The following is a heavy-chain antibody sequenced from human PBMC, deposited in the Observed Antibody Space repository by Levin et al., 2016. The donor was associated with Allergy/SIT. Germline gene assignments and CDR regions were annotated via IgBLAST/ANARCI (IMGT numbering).Heavy chain of an antibody. Sequence: WVRQAPGQGLEWMGGIIPIFGTANYAQKFQGRVTITADKSTSTAYMELSSLRSEDTAVYYCAREATFSYWYFDLWGRGTLVTVSS. J-gene: IGHJ2*01. CDR3: AREATFSYWYFDL. V-gene: IGHV1-69*06. CDR2: IIPIFGTA. D-gene: IGHD5-12*01.